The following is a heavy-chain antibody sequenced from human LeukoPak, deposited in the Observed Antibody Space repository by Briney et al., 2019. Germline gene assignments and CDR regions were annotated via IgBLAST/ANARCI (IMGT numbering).Heavy chain of an antibody. Sequence: PSGTLSLTCSVSDGSISSSSYYWVWIRQSPERGLEWIGSVYHDGTTNYNPSLKSRVTISVDTSKNQFSLKLSSVTAADTAVYYCARDARAVPAAPRSMYGMDVWGQGTTVTVSS. J-gene: IGHJ6*02. CDR3: ARDARAVPAAPRSMYGMDV. D-gene: IGHD2-2*01. CDR1: DGSISSSSYY. CDR2: VYHDGTT. V-gene: IGHV4-39*07.